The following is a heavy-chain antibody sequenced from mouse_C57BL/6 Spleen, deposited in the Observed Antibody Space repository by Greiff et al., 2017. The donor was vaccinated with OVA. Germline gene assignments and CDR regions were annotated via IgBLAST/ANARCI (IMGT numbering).Heavy chain of an antibody. J-gene: IGHJ1*03. CDR1: GYSFTDYN. CDR2: INPNYGTT. V-gene: IGHV1-39*01. CDR3: ARSIGYDYDRYFDV. D-gene: IGHD2-4*01. Sequence: EVQLQQSGPELVKPGASVKISCKASGYSFTDYNMNWVKQSNGKSLEWIGVINPNYGTTSYNQKFKGKATLTVDKSSSTAYMQLNSLTSEDSAVYYCARSIGYDYDRYFDVWGTGTTVTVSS.